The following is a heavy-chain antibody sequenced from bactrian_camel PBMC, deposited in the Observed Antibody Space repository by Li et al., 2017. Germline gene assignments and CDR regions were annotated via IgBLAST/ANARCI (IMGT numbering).Heavy chain of an antibody. CDR1: GDTHNRYAYTYC. V-gene: IGHV3S55*01. CDR3: AADLARYCGAFSGFFARAS. Sequence: VQLVESGGDSVRAGGSLRLSCSASGDTHNRYAYTYCMAWFRQVPGQEREGVALFNSDGTTIYSDAVKGRFIVSKDISRDTLYLQMNSLKPEDSAMYYCAADLARYCGAFSGFFARASWGQGTQVTVS. D-gene: IGHD2*01. CDR2: FNSDGTT. J-gene: IGHJ4*01.